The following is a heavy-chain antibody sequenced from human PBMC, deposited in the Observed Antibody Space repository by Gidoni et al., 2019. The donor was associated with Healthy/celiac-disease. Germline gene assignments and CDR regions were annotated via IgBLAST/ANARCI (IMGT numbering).Heavy chain of an antibody. CDR1: GFTVSSNY. V-gene: IGHV3-53*01. D-gene: IGHD5-12*01. CDR2: IYSGGST. Sequence: EVQLVESGGGLIQPGGSLRLSCAASGFTVSSNYMSWVRQAPGKGLEWVSVIYSGGSTYYADSVKGRFTISRDNSKNTLYLQMNSLRAEDTAVYYCARDPYSGYDFDYYYGMDVWGQGTTVTVSS. J-gene: IGHJ6*02. CDR3: ARDPYSGYDFDYYYGMDV.